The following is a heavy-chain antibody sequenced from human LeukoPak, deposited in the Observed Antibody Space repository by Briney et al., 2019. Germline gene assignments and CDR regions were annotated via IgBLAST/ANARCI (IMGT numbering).Heavy chain of an antibody. Sequence: PGGSLRLSCAASGFTFSDYYMSWIRQAPGKGLEWVSGINWNGGSTGYADSVKGRFTISRDNAKNSLYLQMNSLRAEDTALYYCARDKYSSGWYGAFDIWGQGTMVTVSS. CDR2: INWNGGST. V-gene: IGHV3-20*04. D-gene: IGHD6-19*01. CDR3: ARDKYSSGWYGAFDI. J-gene: IGHJ3*02. CDR1: GFTFSDYY.